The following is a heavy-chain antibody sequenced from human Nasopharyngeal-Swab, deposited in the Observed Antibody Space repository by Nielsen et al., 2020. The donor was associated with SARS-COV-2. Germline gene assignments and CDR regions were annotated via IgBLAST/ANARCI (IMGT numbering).Heavy chain of an antibody. J-gene: IGHJ6*02. CDR2: ISGADDST. CDR1: GFTFSDYY. D-gene: IGHD5-12*01. V-gene: IGHV3-23*01. Sequence: GGSLRLSCAASGFTFSDYYMSWIRQAPGRGLEWVSAISGADDSTKYADSVKGRFTISRDNSKNTLDLQMNSLRAEDTAMYYCAKDRDSGDDSGEYYHYYGMDVWGQGTSVTVS. CDR3: AKDRDSGDDSGEYYHYYGMDV.